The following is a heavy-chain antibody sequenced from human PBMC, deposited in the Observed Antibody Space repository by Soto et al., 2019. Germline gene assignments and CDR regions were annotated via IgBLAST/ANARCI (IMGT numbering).Heavy chain of an antibody. V-gene: IGHV4-39*01. CDR3: AGIGYCTNGVCYTDHEY. CDR1: GGSISSSSYY. Sequence: SETLSLTCTVSGGSISSSSYYCGWIRHPPGKGLEWIGSIYYSVSTYYNPSLKSRVTISVDTSKNQFSLKMSSVTAADTAVYYCAGIGYCTNGVCYTDHEYSGQGTMVTVSS. J-gene: IGHJ4*02. D-gene: IGHD2-8*01. CDR2: IYYSVST.